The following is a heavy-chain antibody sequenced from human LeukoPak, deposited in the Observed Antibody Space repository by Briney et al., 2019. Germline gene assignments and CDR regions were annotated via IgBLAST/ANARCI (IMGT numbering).Heavy chain of an antibody. Sequence: AGGSLRLSCAASGFTFSSYAMSWVRQAPGKGLEWVSAISGSDGSTYYADSVKGRFTISRDDSKNTLYLQMNSLRAEDTAVYYCARGPEGLLTFDYWGQGTLVTVSS. J-gene: IGHJ4*02. CDR3: ARGPEGLLTFDY. V-gene: IGHV3-23*01. CDR1: GFTFSSYA. CDR2: ISGSDGST. D-gene: IGHD3-16*01.